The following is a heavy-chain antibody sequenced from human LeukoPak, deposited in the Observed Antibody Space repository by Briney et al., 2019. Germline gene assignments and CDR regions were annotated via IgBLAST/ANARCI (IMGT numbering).Heavy chain of an antibody. D-gene: IGHD5-24*01. CDR3: ARDTGGLATT. J-gene: IGHJ4*02. V-gene: IGHV4-59*12. Sequence: PSETLSLTCTVSGGSISTYYWSWIRQPPGKGLEWIGYIYYSGNTNYNPSLKSRVTISVDTSKKQFSLKLSSVTAADTAVYYCARDTGGLATTWGQGTLVTVSS. CDR2: IYYSGNT. CDR1: GGSISTYY.